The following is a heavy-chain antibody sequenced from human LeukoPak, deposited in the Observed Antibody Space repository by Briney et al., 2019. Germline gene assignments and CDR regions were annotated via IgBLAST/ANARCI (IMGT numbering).Heavy chain of an antibody. CDR2: IYTSGST. Sequence: PSETLSLTCTVSGGSISSGSYYWSWIRQPAGKGLEWIGRIYTSGSTNYNPSLKSRVTISVDTSKNQFSLKLRSVTAADTAVYYCARDSNPFSGFDYWGQGTLVTVSS. V-gene: IGHV4-61*02. CDR1: GGSISSGSYY. CDR3: ARDSNPFSGFDY. J-gene: IGHJ4*02.